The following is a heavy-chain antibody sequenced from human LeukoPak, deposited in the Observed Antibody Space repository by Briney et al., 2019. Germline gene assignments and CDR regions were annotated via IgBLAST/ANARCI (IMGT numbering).Heavy chain of an antibody. Sequence: GGSLRLSCAASGSTFSGYWMSWVRQAPGKELEWVASIKQDGVEKHYVDSVKGRFSISRDNAKNSLYLHMSSLTAEDTAVYYCARGDQGGFDCWGQGTLVTVSS. CDR2: IKQDGVEK. CDR1: GSTFSGYW. D-gene: IGHD3-16*01. V-gene: IGHV3-7*05. J-gene: IGHJ4*02. CDR3: ARGDQGGFDC.